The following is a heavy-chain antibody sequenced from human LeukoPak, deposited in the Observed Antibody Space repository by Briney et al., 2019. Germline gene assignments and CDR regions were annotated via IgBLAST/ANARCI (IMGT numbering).Heavy chain of an antibody. CDR2: IDWDADK. Sequence: SGPTLVNPTQTLTLTCTFSGFSLSTSGMCVSWIRQPPGKALEWLARIDWDADKYYGTSLKTRLTISKDTSKNQVVLTMTNMDPVDTASYFCARMGCGSYPNYFDYWGQGILVTVSS. J-gene: IGHJ4*02. D-gene: IGHD1-26*01. V-gene: IGHV2-70*11. CDR1: GFSLSTSGMC. CDR3: ARMGCGSYPNYFDY.